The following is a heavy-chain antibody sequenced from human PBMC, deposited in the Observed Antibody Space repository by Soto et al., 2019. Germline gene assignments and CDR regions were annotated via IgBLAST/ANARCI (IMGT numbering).Heavy chain of an antibody. CDR3: SGGVGDAF. D-gene: IGHD1-26*01. Sequence: EVHLVESGGGLVQTGGSLRLSCAIFEGTVIRDWMNWVRQAPGKGLEWVAHTNQDGSEKYYVDSVKGRFTISRDNDKNSLYRQMNSLRAEDTAMYYFSGGVGDAFWGQGTLVTVSS. CDR1: EGTVIRDW. CDR2: TNQDGSEK. J-gene: IGHJ4*02. V-gene: IGHV3-7*04.